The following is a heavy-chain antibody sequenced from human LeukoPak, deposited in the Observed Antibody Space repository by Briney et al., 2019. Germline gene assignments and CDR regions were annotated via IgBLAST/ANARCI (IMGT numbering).Heavy chain of an antibody. J-gene: IGHJ4*02. Sequence: SETLSLTCSVSNSSFTTYYWSWFRQPPGKGLEWIGFIYYIGHTNYNPSLKSRVALSIDTSKNQFTLNLRSVTAADTAMYYCTRVTIISGYWMDFDTWGQGTPVTISS. CDR2: IYYIGHT. CDR1: NSSFTTYY. V-gene: IGHV4-59*01. CDR3: TRVTIISGYWMDFDT. D-gene: IGHD3-22*01.